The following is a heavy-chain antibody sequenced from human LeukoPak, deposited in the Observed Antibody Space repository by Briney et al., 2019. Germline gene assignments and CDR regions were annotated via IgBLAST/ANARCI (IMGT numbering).Heavy chain of an antibody. Sequence: GGSLRLSCAASGFTFSVYSMNWVRQAPGKGLEWVSSISSSSSSINYADSVKGRFTISRDNAKNSLYLQMNSLRAEDTAVYYCARLRNDYGDYVLDYWGQGTPGHRLL. D-gene: IGHD4-17*01. CDR3: ARLRNDYGDYVLDY. CDR2: ISSSSSSI. J-gene: IGHJ4*02. V-gene: IGHV3-21*01. CDR1: GFTFSVYS.